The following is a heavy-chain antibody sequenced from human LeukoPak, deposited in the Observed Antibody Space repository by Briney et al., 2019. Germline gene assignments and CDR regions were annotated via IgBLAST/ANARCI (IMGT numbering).Heavy chain of an antibody. J-gene: IGHJ4*02. D-gene: IGHD7-27*01. CDR3: ARENWAPYY. CDR2: IKQDGSER. CDR1: GFTFSSYW. Sequence: GGSLRLSCAASGFTFSSYWMTWVRQAPGKGVEGVANIKQDGSERNYGDYGKGRFTIYRDKEKNSLYLQMNSLRAEDTAVYYCARENWAPYYWGQGTLVTVSS. V-gene: IGHV3-7*01.